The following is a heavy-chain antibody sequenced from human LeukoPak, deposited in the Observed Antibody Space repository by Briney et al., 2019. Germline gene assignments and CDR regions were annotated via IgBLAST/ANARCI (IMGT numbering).Heavy chain of an antibody. D-gene: IGHD6-13*01. J-gene: IGHJ4*02. V-gene: IGHV3-7*01. CDR3: ARDRHIDSWSNDRFDY. Sequence: GGSLRLSCAASRFTFSNYWMTWVRQAPGKGLEWVGNINQDASEINYVDSVKGRFTISRVNAENSLYLQMNSLRAEDTAIYYCARDRHIDSWSNDRFDYWGQGALVTVSS. CDR1: RFTFSNYW. CDR2: INQDASEI.